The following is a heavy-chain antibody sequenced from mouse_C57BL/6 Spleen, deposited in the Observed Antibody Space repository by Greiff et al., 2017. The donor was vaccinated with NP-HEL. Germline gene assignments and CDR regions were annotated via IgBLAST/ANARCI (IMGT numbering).Heavy chain of an antibody. CDR1: GYTFTDHT. Sequence: VQLQQSDAELVKPGASVKISCKVSGYTFTDHTIHWMKQRPEQGLEWIGYIYPRDGSTKYNEKFKGKATLTADKSSSTAYMQLNSLTSEDSAVYVGARLSTVVAEYLDYWGQGTTLTVSS. J-gene: IGHJ2*01. CDR2: IYPRDGST. CDR3: ARLSTVVAEYLDY. V-gene: IGHV1-78*01. D-gene: IGHD1-1*01.